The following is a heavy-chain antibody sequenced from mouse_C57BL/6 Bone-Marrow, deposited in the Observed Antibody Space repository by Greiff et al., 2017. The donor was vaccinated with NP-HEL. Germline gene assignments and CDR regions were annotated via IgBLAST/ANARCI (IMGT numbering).Heavy chain of an antibody. D-gene: IGHD1-1*01. Sequence: VQLVESGPGLVAPSQSLSITCTVSGFSLTSYAISWVRQPPGKGLEWLGVIWTGGGTNYNSALKSRLSISKDNSKSQVFLKMNSLQTDDTARYYCAKMGNYGSSYGAWFAYWGQGTLVTVSA. J-gene: IGHJ3*01. CDR2: IWTGGGT. CDR3: AKMGNYGSSYGAWFAY. V-gene: IGHV2-9-1*01. CDR1: GFSLTSYA.